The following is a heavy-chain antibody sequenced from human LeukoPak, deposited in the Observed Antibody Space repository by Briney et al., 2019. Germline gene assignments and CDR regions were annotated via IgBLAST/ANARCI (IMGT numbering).Heavy chain of an antibody. Sequence: GGSLSFYCAASGFTFSSCAMSWVRQAPGKGLEWVSAISSSGGSTYYAGSVKGRFTISRDNSKNTLFLQMSNMRAEDTAVYYCATGTYSSSPRDYWGQGTLVTVSS. D-gene: IGHD6-6*01. CDR3: ATGTYSSSPRDY. CDR2: ISSSGGST. V-gene: IGHV3-23*01. CDR1: GFTFSSCA. J-gene: IGHJ4*02.